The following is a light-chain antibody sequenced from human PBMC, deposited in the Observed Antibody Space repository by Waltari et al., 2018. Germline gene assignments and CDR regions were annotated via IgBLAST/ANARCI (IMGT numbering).Light chain of an antibody. CDR3: HQYNSYSPGLT. CDR1: QSILTW. Sequence: DIHLTQSPSTLSASVGVRVTNTRRASQSILTWLVWYQQKPGKAPNLMIFKASTLSSGVLPRFSGTGSGTEFTLTISSMQPEDFATYFCHQYNSYSPGLTFGGGTKVEIK. J-gene: IGKJ4*01. V-gene: IGKV1-5*03. CDR2: KAS.